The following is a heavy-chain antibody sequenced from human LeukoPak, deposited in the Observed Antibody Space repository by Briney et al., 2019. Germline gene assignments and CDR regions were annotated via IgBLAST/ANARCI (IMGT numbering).Heavy chain of an antibody. D-gene: IGHD3-16*02. CDR2: ISYDSNTK. J-gene: IGHJ4*02. CDR3: ARPEGMITFGGVIVIPEYYFDY. Sequence: GGSLRLSCAVSGFTFGDYAMHWFRQAPGKGLEWVAVISYDSNTKHYADSVKGRFTISRDNSKNTLYLQMNSLRAEDTAVYYCARPEGMITFGGVIVIPEYYFDYWGQGTLVTVSS. CDR1: GFTFGDYA. V-gene: IGHV3-30-3*01.